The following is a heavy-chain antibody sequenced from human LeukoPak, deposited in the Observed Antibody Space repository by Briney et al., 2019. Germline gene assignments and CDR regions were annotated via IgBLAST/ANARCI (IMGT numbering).Heavy chain of an antibody. V-gene: IGHV1-18*01. Sequence: ASVKVSCKASGYTFTSYGISWVRQAPGQGLEWMGWISAYNGNTNYAQKLQGRVTMTEDTSTDTAYMELSSLRSDDTAVYYCATGYYYGSGSYQLDYWGQGTLVTVSS. CDR3: ATGYYYGSGSYQLDY. CDR2: ISAYNGNT. D-gene: IGHD3-10*01. CDR1: GYTFTSYG. J-gene: IGHJ4*02.